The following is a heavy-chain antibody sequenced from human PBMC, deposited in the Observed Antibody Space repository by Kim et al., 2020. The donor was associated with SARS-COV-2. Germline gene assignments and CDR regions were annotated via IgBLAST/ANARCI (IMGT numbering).Heavy chain of an antibody. Sequence: DYAVSVKTRITINPDTSKNQFCLQLKSVTPEDTAVYYCARDPTIPYYFDYWGQGTLVTVSS. J-gene: IGHJ4*02. D-gene: IGHD2-21*01. CDR3: ARDPTIPYYFDY. V-gene: IGHV6-1*01.